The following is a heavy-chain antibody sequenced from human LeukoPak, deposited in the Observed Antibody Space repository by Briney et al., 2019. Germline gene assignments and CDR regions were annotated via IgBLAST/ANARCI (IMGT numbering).Heavy chain of an antibody. D-gene: IGHD3-22*01. CDR2: IIPILGIA. Sequence: SVKVSCKASGGTFSSYAISWVRQDPGQGLEWMGRIIPILGIANYAQKFQGRVTITADKSTSTAYMELSSLRSEDTAVYYCARDLTGYYDSSGLFDYWGQGTLVTVSS. V-gene: IGHV1-69*04. J-gene: IGHJ4*02. CDR3: ARDLTGYYDSSGLFDY. CDR1: GGTFSSYA.